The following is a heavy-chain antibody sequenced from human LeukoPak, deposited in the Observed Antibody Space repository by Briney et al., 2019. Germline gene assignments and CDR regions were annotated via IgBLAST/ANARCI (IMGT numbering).Heavy chain of an antibody. CDR3: ASFNWNYGYYGMDV. CDR2: ISSSSSYI. J-gene: IGHJ6*02. D-gene: IGHD1-7*01. V-gene: IGHV3-21*01. Sequence: PGGSLRLSCAASGFTFSSYSMNWVRQAPGKGLEWVSSISSSSSYICYADSVKGRFTISRDNAKNSLYLQMNSLRAEDTAVYYCASFNWNYGYYGMDVWGRGTTVTVSS. CDR1: GFTFSSYS.